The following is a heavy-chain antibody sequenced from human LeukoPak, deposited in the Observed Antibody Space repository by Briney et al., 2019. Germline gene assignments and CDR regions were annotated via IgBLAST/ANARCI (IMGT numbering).Heavy chain of an antibody. D-gene: IGHD6-6*01. CDR1: GGSFSGYY. Sequence: SETLSLTCAAYGGSFSGYYWSWIRQPPGKGLEWIGEINHSGSTNYNPSLKSRVTIPVDTSKNQFSLKLSSVTAADTAVYYCARGSWRQLVDPRFDYWGQGTLVTVSS. V-gene: IGHV4-34*01. CDR2: INHSGST. J-gene: IGHJ4*02. CDR3: ARGSWRQLVDPRFDY.